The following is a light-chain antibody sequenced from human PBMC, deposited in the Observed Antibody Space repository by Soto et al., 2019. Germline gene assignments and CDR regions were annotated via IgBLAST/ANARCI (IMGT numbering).Light chain of an antibody. Sequence: SYELTQPPSVSVAPGQTARITCWGDNVGSQTVPWYQQKPGQAPVVIIYYDNHRPSGIPDRFSASNAGATATLAISRVEAGDEADYYCPVRDASSDLYVFGTGTKLTVL. CDR3: PVRDASSDLYV. CDR1: NVGSQT. CDR2: YDN. J-gene: IGLJ1*01. V-gene: IGLV3-21*04.